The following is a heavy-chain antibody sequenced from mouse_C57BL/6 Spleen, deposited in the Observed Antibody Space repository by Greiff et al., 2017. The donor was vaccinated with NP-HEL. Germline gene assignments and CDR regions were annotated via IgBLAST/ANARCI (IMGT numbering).Heavy chain of an antibody. CDR2: ISDGGSYT. CDR1: GFTFSSYA. Sequence: EVMLVESGGGLVKPGGSLKLSCAASGFTFSSYAMSWVRQTPEKRLEWVATISDGGSYTYYPDNVKGRFTISRDNAKNNLYLQMSHLKSEDTAMDYCARGKDYGSGYGFYYAMDDWGQGTSVTVSS. D-gene: IGHD1-1*01. J-gene: IGHJ4*01. V-gene: IGHV5-4*03. CDR3: ARGKDYGSGYGFYYAMDD.